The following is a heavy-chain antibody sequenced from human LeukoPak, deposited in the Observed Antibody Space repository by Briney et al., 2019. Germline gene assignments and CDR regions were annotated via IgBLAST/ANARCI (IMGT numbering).Heavy chain of an antibody. CDR1: GFTFSDYY. Sequence: GGSLRLSCAASGFTFSDYYMSWLRQAPGKGLEWVSYISSSGSTIYYADSVKGRFTISRDNAKNSLYLQMNSLRAEDTAVYYCARTYYDFWSGYYGSIDYWGQGTLVTVSS. V-gene: IGHV3-11*04. J-gene: IGHJ4*02. CDR2: ISSSGSTI. D-gene: IGHD3-3*01. CDR3: ARTYYDFWSGYYGSIDY.